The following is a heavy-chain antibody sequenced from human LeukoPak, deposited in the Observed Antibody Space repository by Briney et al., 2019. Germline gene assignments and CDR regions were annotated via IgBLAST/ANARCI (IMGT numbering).Heavy chain of an antibody. V-gene: IGHV1-2*02. D-gene: IGHD3-10*01. J-gene: IGHJ3*02. CDR2: INPNSGGT. Sequence: GASVKVSCKASGYTFTGYYMHWVRQAPGQGLEWMGWINPNSGGTNYAQKFQGRVTMTRDTSISTAYMELSSLRSEDTAVYYCARDPTGSYTNAFDIWGQGTMVTVSS. CDR1: GYTFTGYY. CDR3: ARDPTGSYTNAFDI.